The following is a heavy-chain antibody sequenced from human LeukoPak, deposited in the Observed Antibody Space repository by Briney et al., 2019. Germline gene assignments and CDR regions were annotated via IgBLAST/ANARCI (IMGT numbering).Heavy chain of an antibody. J-gene: IGHJ4*02. Sequence: PGGSRRLSCAASGFTFGSYSMTWVRQARATWLEWVSSISSSSSYIYYADSVKGRFTISRDNAKNSLYLQMNSLRAEDTAVYYCAKLPHWSQWELNGWDYWGQGTLVTVSS. CDR3: AKLPHWSQWELNGWDY. D-gene: IGHD1-26*01. V-gene: IGHV3-21*04. CDR2: ISSSSSYI. CDR1: GFTFGSYS.